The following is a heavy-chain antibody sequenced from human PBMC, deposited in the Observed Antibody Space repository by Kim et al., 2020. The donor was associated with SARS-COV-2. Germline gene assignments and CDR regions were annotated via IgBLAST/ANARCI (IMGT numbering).Heavy chain of an antibody. Sequence: SYEASVKGRFTISRDNSKSTLYLQMNSLRADDTAVYYCARDRGDYYYMDVWGKGTTVTVSS. V-gene: IGHV3-33*01. D-gene: IGHD1-26*01. J-gene: IGHJ6*03. CDR3: ARDRGDYYYMDV.